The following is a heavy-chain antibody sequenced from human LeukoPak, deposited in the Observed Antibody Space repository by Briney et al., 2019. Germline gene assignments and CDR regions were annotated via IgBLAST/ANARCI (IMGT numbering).Heavy chain of an antibody. V-gene: IGHV3-30*04. CDR2: ISYDGSNK. Sequence: GGSLRLSCAASGFTFSSYAMHWVRQAPGKGLEWVAVISYDGSNKYYADSVKGRFTISRDNSKNTLYLQMNSLRAEDTAVYYCARGGQLLWFGYFDYWGQGTLVTVPS. CDR3: ARGGQLLWFGYFDY. CDR1: GFTFSSYA. J-gene: IGHJ4*02. D-gene: IGHD3-10*01.